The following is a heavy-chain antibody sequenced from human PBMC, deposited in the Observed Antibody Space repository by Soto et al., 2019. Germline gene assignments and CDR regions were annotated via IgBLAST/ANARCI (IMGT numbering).Heavy chain of an antibody. CDR2: INPNSGGT. CDR3: IMAGYCSGGRCPDLS. Sequence: ASVKVSCKASGYTFTGYYMHWVRQAPGQGLEWMGWINPNSGGTNYAQKFQGRVTMTRDTSISTAYMELSRLRSDDTAVYYCIMAGYCSGGRCPDLSWGQGTLVTVSS. D-gene: IGHD2-15*01. CDR1: GYTFTGYY. J-gene: IGHJ4*02. V-gene: IGHV1-2*02.